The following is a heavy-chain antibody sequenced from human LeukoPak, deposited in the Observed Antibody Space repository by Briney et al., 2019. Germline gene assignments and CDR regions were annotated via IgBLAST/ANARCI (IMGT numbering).Heavy chain of an antibody. CDR2: MNPNSGNT. V-gene: IGHV1-8*01. J-gene: IGHJ4*02. Sequence: ASVKVSCKASGYTFTSYDINWVRQATGQGLEWMGWMNPNSGNTGYAQKFQGRVTMTRNTSISTAYMELSSLRSEDTAVYYCARAGGYCGCISCTYYFDYWGQGSLVAVSS. D-gene: IGHD2-15*01. CDR1: GYTFTSYD. CDR3: ARAGGYCGCISCTYYFDY.